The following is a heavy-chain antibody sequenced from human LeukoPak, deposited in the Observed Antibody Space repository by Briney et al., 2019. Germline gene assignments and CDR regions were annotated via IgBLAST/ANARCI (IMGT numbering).Heavy chain of an antibody. CDR2: IYYSGST. CDR1: GGSISSSSYY. Sequence: PSETLSLTCTVSGGSISSSSYYWGWIRQPPGKGLGWIGSIYYSGSTYYNPSLKSRVTISVDTSKNQFSLKLSSVTAADTAVYYCARTDTIFGVVTPFRYWGQGTLVTVSS. D-gene: IGHD3-3*01. CDR3: ARTDTIFGVVTPFRY. V-gene: IGHV4-39*01. J-gene: IGHJ4*02.